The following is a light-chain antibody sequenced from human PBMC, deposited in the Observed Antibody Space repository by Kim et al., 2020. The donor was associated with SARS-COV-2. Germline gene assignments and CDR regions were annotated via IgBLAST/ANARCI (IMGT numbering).Light chain of an antibody. J-gene: IGLJ2*01. CDR1: SSNIGPNY. CDR3: ATWDNTVGGPV. CDR2: KND. V-gene: IGLV1-47*01. Sequence: QSVLIQPPSASGTPGQRVIISCSGSSSNIGPNYLYWYQQFPGTAPKVLISKNDQRPPGVPDRFSGSKSGTSASLAISGLRSEDEADYYCATWDNTVGGPVFGGWTKVTVL.